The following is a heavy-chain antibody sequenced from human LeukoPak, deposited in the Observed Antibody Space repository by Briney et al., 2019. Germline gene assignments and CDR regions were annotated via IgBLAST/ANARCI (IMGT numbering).Heavy chain of an antibody. CDR3: AKGDSSGWPYYFDY. J-gene: IGHJ4*02. V-gene: IGHV3-30*18. CDR1: GFTFSSYG. CDR2: ISYDGSNK. D-gene: IGHD6-19*01. Sequence: GGSLRLSCAASGFTFSSYGMHWVRQAPGKGLEWVAVISYDGSNKYYADSVKGRFTISRDNSKNTLYLQMNSLRAEDTAVYYCAKGDSSGWPYYFDYWGQGTLVTVSS.